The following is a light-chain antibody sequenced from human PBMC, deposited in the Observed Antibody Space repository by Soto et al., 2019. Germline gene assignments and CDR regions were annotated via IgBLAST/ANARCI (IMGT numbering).Light chain of an antibody. CDR3: VLYMGSGISV. CDR2: STN. V-gene: IGLV8-61*01. CDR1: SGSVSTSYY. J-gene: IGLJ1*01. Sequence: QTVVTQEPSFSVSPGGTVTLTCGLTSGSVSTSYYPSWYQQTPGQAPRTLIYSTNTLSSGVTDRFSGSILGNKAALTITGAHADDESDYYCVLYMGSGISVFGTGTKHTVL.